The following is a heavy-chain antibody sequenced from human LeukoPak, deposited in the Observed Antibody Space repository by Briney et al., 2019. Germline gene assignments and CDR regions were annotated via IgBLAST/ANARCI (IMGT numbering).Heavy chain of an antibody. CDR1: GGSISSGDYY. Sequence: SETLSLTCTVSGGSISSGDYYWSWIRQPPGKGLEWIGYIYYSGSTYYNPSLKSRVTISVDTSKNQFSLKLRSVTAADTAVYYCARVGDIVVVPAAIPFDPWGQGTLVTVSS. CDR3: ARVGDIVVVPAAIPFDP. D-gene: IGHD2-2*01. CDR2: IYYSGST. V-gene: IGHV4-30-4*08. J-gene: IGHJ5*02.